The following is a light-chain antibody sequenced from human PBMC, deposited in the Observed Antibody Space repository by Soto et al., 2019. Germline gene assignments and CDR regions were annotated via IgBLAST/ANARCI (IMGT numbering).Light chain of an antibody. V-gene: IGLV1-40*01. CDR2: DNN. J-gene: IGLJ2*01. CDR3: QSFDTSLSGFVV. CDR1: SSNIGAGYD. Sequence: QSVLTQPPSMSGAPGQRVTISCTGSSSNIGAGYDVYWYQQHPGTAPKLLIFDNNNRPSGVPDRFSGSKSDTSASLAITGLQAEDEADYYCQSFDTSLSGFVVFGGGTKLTVL.